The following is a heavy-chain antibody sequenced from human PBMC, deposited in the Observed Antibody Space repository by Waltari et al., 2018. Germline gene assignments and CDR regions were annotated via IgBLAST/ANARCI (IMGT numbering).Heavy chain of an antibody. CDR2: INAGNGNT. J-gene: IGHJ3*02. D-gene: IGHD6-13*01. CDR1: GYTFTSYA. Sequence: QVQLVQSGAEVKKPGASVKVSCKASGYTFTSYAMPWVRQAPGQRLEWMGWINAGNGNTKYSQKFQGRVTITRDTSASTAYMELSSLRSEDTAVYYCARDGSVAAAGGDAFDIWGQGTMVTVSS. V-gene: IGHV1-3*01. CDR3: ARDGSVAAAGGDAFDI.